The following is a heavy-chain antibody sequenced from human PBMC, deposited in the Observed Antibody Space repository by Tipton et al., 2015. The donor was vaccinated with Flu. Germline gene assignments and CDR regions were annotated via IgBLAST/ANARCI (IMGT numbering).Heavy chain of an antibody. D-gene: IGHD6-19*01. J-gene: IGHJ3*02. CDR1: GFTFSRYE. Sequence: SLRLSCAASGFTFSRYEMNWVRQAPGKGLEWVSVIYSGGSTYYADSVKGRFTISRDNSKNTLYLQINSLRAEDTAVYYCARDARIGSGWYDAFDIWGQGTMVTVSS. CDR3: ARDARIGSGWYDAFDI. V-gene: IGHV3-53*01. CDR2: IYSGGST.